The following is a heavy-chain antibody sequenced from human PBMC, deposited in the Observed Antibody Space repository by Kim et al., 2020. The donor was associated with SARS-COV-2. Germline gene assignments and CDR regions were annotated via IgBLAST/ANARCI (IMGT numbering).Heavy chain of an antibody. V-gene: IGHV3-23*01. CDR1: GFTFSTYT. Sequence: GGSLRLSCVASGFTFSTYTMNWVRQAPGKGLEWVSSISGSDGSTYYADSVKGRFTISRDNSKNTVSLQMNSLRAEDTALYYCAGRSPIIATGTGWGQGTLVTVSS. CDR3: AGRSPIIATGTG. CDR2: ISGSDGST. J-gene: IGHJ4*02. D-gene: IGHD6-13*01.